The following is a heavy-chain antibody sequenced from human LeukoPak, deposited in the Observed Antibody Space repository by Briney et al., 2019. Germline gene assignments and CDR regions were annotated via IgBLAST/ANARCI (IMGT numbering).Heavy chain of an antibody. J-gene: IGHJ4*02. D-gene: IGHD1-26*01. CDR2: ISGSGGST. CDR1: GFTFSSYA. Sequence: HSGRSLRLSCAASGFTFSSYAMSWVRQAPGKGLEWVSAISGSGGSTYYADSVKGRFTISRDNSKNTLYLQMNSLRAEDTAVYYCAKVPIVGATIYYFDYWGQGTLVTVSS. CDR3: AKVPIVGATIYYFDY. V-gene: IGHV3-23*01.